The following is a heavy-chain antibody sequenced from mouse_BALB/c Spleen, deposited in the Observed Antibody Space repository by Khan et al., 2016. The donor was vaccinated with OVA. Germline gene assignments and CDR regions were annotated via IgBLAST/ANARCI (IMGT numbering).Heavy chain of an antibody. Sequence: EVQLQESGPGLVKPSQSLSLTCTVTGYSITSDYAWNWIRQFPGNKLEWMCYISYSGRTSYNPSLKSRISITRDTSKNPFFLQLNSLTTEDTATYYCARSVTITTVVATDFDDWGQGTTLTVSS. CDR3: ARSVTITTVVATDFDD. CDR1: GYSITSDYA. V-gene: IGHV3-2*02. J-gene: IGHJ2*01. CDR2: ISYSGRT. D-gene: IGHD1-1*01.